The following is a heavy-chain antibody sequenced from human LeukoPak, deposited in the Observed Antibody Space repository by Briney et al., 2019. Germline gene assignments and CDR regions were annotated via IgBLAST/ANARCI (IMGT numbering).Heavy chain of an antibody. CDR3: TRDSGGSYYQDWFDP. Sequence: PGGSLRLSCTASGFTFGDYAMSWFRQAPGKGLEWVGFIRSKAYGGTAECAASVKGRFTISRDDSKSIAYLQMNSLKTEDTAVYYCTRDSGGSYYQDWFDPWGQGTLVTVSS. J-gene: IGHJ5*02. V-gene: IGHV3-49*03. CDR1: GFTFGDYA. D-gene: IGHD1-26*01. CDR2: IRSKAYGGTA.